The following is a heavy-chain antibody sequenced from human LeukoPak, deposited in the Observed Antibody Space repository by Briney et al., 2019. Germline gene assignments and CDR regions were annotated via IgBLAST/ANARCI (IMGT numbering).Heavy chain of an antibody. CDR3: ARWFGESPEPWGNWFDP. J-gene: IGHJ5*02. V-gene: IGHV4-39*01. CDR1: GGSISSSSYY. CDR2: IYYSGST. Sequence: KPSETLSLTCTVSGGSISSSSYYWGWIRQPPGKGLEWIGSIYYSGSTYYNPSLKSRVTISVDTSKNQFSLKLSSVTAADTAVYYCARWFGESPEPWGNWFDPWGQGTLVTVSS. D-gene: IGHD3-10*01.